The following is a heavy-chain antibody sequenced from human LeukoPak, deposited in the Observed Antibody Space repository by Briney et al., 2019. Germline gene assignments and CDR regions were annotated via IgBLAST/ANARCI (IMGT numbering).Heavy chain of an antibody. D-gene: IGHD6-13*01. CDR2: IKQDGSEK. CDR1: GFTFSSYW. Sequence: PGGSLRLSCAASGFTFSSYWMSWVRQAPGKWLEWVANIKQDGSEKYYVDSVKGRFTISRDNAKNSLYLQMNSLRAEDTAVYYCARDGAWGIAAAGTFDYWGQGTLVTVSS. V-gene: IGHV3-7*03. J-gene: IGHJ4*02. CDR3: ARDGAWGIAAAGTFDY.